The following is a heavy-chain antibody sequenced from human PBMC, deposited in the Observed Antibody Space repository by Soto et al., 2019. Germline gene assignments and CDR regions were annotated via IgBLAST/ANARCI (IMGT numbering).Heavy chain of an antibody. V-gene: IGHV1-58*02. CDR2: IVVGSGNT. CDR3: AAAPIDAFDT. J-gene: IGHJ3*02. CDR1: GFTFTSSA. Sequence: GASVKVSCKDSGFTFTSSAMQWVRQARGQRLEWIGWIVVGSGNTNYAQKLQERVTITRDMSTSTAYMELSSLRSEDTAVYYCAAAPIDAFDTWGQGTMVTVSS.